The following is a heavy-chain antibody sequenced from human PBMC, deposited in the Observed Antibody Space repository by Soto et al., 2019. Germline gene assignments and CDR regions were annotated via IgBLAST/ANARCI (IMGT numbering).Heavy chain of an antibody. Sequence: SVKVACKASGGPFISDAVIWVRQATGQGLEWTGGIIPMFTTPNYAQDFQGRITITADESTTTAYLELNSLTSEDTAVYYCALVVRLYRGGECSMHYSAYCGQGTRVTFSS. CDR3: ALVVRLYRGGECSMHYSAY. CDR2: IIPMFTTP. J-gene: IGHJ4*02. D-gene: IGHD2-21*01. V-gene: IGHV1-69*01. CDR1: GGPFISDA.